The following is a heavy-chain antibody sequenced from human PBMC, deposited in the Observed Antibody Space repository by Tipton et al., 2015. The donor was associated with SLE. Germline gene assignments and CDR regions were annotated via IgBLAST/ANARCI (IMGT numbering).Heavy chain of an antibody. CDR2: ISSSGSTI. Sequence: SLRLSCAASGFTFSDYYMSWIRQAPGKGLEWVSYISSSGSTIYYADSVKGRFTISRDNAKNSLYLQMNSLRAEDTAVYYCARDPYCSSTSCSRDWGQGTLVTVSS. D-gene: IGHD2-2*01. J-gene: IGHJ4*02. CDR1: GFTFSDYY. V-gene: IGHV3-11*04. CDR3: ARDPYCSSTSCSRD.